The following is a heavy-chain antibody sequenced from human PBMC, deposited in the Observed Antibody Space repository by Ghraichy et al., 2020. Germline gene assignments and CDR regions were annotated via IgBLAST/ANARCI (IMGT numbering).Heavy chain of an antibody. V-gene: IGHV4-59*01. Sequence: SQTLSLTCTVSGGSISSYYWSWIRPPPGKGLEWIGYIYYSGSTNYNPSLKSRVTISVDTSKNQFSLKLSSVTAADTAVYYCARGGRGLRFLEWLDWGQGTLVTVSS. CDR2: IYYSGST. J-gene: IGHJ4*02. CDR1: GGSISSYY. D-gene: IGHD3-3*01. CDR3: ARGGRGLRFLEWLD.